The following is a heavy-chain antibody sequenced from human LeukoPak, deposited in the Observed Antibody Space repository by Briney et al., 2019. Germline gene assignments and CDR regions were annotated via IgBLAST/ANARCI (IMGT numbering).Heavy chain of an antibody. D-gene: IGHD4-17*01. V-gene: IGHV4-61*02. Sequence: TSETLSLTCTVSGGSISSGSYYWSWIRQPAGKGLEWIGRIYTSGSTNYNPSLKSRVTISVDTSKNQCSLKLSSVTAADTAVYYCARVPTVTFFDYWGQGTLVTVSS. J-gene: IGHJ4*02. CDR3: ARVPTVTFFDY. CDR1: GGSISSGSYY. CDR2: IYTSGST.